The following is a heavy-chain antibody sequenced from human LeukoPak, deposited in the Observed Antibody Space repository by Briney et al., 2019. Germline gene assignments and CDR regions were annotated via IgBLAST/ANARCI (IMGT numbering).Heavy chain of an antibody. D-gene: IGHD3-10*01. CDR2: ISGSGGST. CDR1: GFTFSSYA. Sequence: PGGSLRLSCAASGFTFSSYAMSWVRQAPGKGLECVSAISGSGGSTYYADSVKGRFTISRDNSKNTLYLQMNILRAEDTAVYYCAKGPVTLLWFGEPNWFDPWGQGTLVTVSS. J-gene: IGHJ5*02. V-gene: IGHV3-23*01. CDR3: AKGPVTLLWFGEPNWFDP.